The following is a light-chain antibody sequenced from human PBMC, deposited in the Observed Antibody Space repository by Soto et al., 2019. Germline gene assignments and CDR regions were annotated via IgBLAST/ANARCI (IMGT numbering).Light chain of an antibody. CDR1: QSVSSTY. CDR3: QLYDRSAQFT. CDR2: GAS. J-gene: IGKJ3*01. Sequence: EIVLTQSPGTLSLSPGERATLSCRASQSVSSTYLTWYQQKPGQAPRLLIYGASSRATGIPDRFSGSGSETDFALTISRLEPEDFAVYSCQLYDRSAQFTFGPGTKVDIK. V-gene: IGKV3-20*01.